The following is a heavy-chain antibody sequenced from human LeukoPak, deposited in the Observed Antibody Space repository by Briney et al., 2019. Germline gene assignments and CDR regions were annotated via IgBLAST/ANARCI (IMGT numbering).Heavy chain of an antibody. CDR2: SYHSRST. CDR1: GGSITSVDYH. D-gene: IGHD5-24*01. CDR3: AREARGMATHAHDTFDI. Sequence: SETLSLTCTVSGGSITSVDYHWSWIRQYPGKGLEWNGYSYHSRSTYYNPSLNSRLTISVDTSKNQFYLKLNSLTAADTAVYYCAREARGMATHAHDTFDIWGQGTMVTVSS. J-gene: IGHJ3*02. V-gene: IGHV4-31*03.